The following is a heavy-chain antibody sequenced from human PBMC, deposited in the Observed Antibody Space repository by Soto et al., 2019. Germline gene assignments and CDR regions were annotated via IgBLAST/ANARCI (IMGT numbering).Heavy chain of an antibody. CDR2: INAGNGNT. J-gene: IGHJ5*02. Sequence: ASVKVSCKASGYTFTSYAMHWVRQAPGQRLEWMGWINAGNGNTKYSQKFQGRVTITRDTSASTAYMELSSLRSEDTAVYYCARGSIYGSGSYLFDPWGQGTLVTVSS. D-gene: IGHD3-10*01. CDR1: GYTFTSYA. V-gene: IGHV1-3*01. CDR3: ARGSIYGSGSYLFDP.